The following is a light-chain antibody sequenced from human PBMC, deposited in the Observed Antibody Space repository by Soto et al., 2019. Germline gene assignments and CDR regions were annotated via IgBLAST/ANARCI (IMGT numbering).Light chain of an antibody. CDR3: QQYNNWPPT. V-gene: IGKV3-15*01. Sequence: EIVMTQSPATLSVSPGERATLFCRASQSVSSNLAWYQRKPGQVPRLLFSGASTRAIGVPARFSGSGSGTEFSLTISSLQSEDFAVYYCQQYNNWPPTFVQGTKVEIK. CDR2: GAS. J-gene: IGKJ1*01. CDR1: QSVSSN.